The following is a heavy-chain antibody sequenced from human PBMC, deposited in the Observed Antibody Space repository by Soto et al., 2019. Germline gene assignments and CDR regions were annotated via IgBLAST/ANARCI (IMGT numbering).Heavy chain of an antibody. CDR3: ARRADCSSTSCDQYYYYMDV. CDR1: GGSISSSSYY. D-gene: IGHD2-2*01. V-gene: IGHV4-39*01. CDR2: IYYSGST. J-gene: IGHJ6*03. Sequence: SETLSLTCTVSGGSISSSSYYWGWIRQPPGKGLEWIGSIYYSGSTYYNPSLKSRVTISVDTSKNQFSLKLSSVTAADTAVYYCARRADCSSTSCDQYYYYMDVWGKGTTVTVSS.